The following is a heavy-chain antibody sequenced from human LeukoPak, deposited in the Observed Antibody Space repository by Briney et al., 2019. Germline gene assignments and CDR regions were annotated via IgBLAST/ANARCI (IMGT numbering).Heavy chain of an antibody. V-gene: IGHV3-21*01. Sequence: GGTLRLSCAASGFTFSSYSMNWVRQAPGKGLEWVSSISSSSSYIYYADSVKGRFTISRDNAKNSLYLQMNSLRAEDTAVYYCARDPVAGTRVYFDYWGQGTLVTVSS. CDR1: GFTFSSYS. J-gene: IGHJ4*02. CDR2: ISSSSSYI. CDR3: ARDPVAGTRVYFDY. D-gene: IGHD6-19*01.